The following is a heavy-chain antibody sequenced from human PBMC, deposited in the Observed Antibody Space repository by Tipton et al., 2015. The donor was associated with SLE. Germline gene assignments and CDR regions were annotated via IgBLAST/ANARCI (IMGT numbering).Heavy chain of an antibody. J-gene: IGHJ4*02. V-gene: IGHV3-30*14. CDR3: ARVGNLGYDSSGLDY. CDR2: ISYDGDNK. Sequence: SLRLSCAASGFTFSIYAMHWVRQAPGKGLEWVALISYDGDNKYYADSAKGRFTISRDNAKNTLYLQMNSLRAEDTAVYYCARVGNLGYDSSGLDYWGQGTLVTVSS. D-gene: IGHD3-22*01. CDR1: GFTFSIYA.